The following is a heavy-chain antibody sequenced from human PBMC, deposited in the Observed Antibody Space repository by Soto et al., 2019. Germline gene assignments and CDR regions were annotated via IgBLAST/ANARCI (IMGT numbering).Heavy chain of an antibody. CDR1: GGSISSSSYY. J-gene: IGHJ3*02. V-gene: IGHV4-39*01. D-gene: IGHD2-2*01. CDR2: IYYSGST. Sequence: QLQLQESGPGLVKPSETLSLTCTVSGGSISSSSYYWGWIRQPPGKGLEWIGSIYYSGSTYYNPSLKSRVTISVDTSKNQFSLKLSSVTAADTAVYYCATLGRYCSSTSCYEGDAFDIWGQGTMVTVSS. CDR3: ATLGRYCSSTSCYEGDAFDI.